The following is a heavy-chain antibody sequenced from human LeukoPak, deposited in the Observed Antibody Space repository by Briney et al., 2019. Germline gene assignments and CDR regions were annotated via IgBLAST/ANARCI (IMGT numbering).Heavy chain of an antibody. CDR3: ATVVVATFRDYYFDY. CDR2: FDPEDGET. CDR1: GYTLTELS. V-gene: IGHV1-24*01. Sequence: ASVTVSCKVSGYTLTELSMHWVRQAPGKGLEWMGGFDPEDGETIYAQKFQGRVTMTEDTSTDTAYMELSSLRSEDTAVYYCATVVVATFRDYYFDYWGQGTLVTVSS. J-gene: IGHJ4*02. D-gene: IGHD2-2*01.